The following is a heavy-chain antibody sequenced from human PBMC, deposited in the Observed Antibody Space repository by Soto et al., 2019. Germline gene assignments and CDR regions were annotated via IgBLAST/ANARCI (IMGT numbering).Heavy chain of an antibody. CDR2: IIPIFGTP. D-gene: IGHD3-22*01. J-gene: IGHJ4*02. V-gene: IGHV1-69*01. CDR1: GGTFSSYA. CDR3: ARGNYYDSSGYYPYYFDY. Sequence: QVQLVQSGAEVKKPGSSVKVSCKASGGTFSSYAISWVRQAPGQGLEWMGGIIPIFGTPNYAQKFQGRVTITADESTNTASMELSSLRSEDTAVYYCARGNYYDSSGYYPYYFDYWGQGTLVTVSS.